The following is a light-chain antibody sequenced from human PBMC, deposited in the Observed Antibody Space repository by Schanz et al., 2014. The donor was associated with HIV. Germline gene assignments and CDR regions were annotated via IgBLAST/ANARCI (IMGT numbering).Light chain of an antibody. CDR2: EAS. V-gene: IGKV1-5*03. CDR1: QSISNW. Sequence: DIHMTQSPSTLSASVGDRVTLTCRASQSISNWLAWYQQKPGKAPKLLIYEASSLETGVPSRFSGSGSGTAFTLTISTLQPDDFATYYCQQSVTYPYTFGQGTTLDIK. J-gene: IGKJ2*01. CDR3: QQSVTYPYT.